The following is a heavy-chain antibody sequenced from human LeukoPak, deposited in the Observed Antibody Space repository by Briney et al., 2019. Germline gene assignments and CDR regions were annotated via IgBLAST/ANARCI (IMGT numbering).Heavy chain of an antibody. CDR1: GFTFSSSW. CDR3: ARGAPIDH. CDR2: MNSDVTTI. V-gene: IGHV3-74*01. Sequence: GGSLRLSCAASGFTFSSSWMYWLRQSPGKGLVWDSRMNSDVTTISYADSVRGRFTISRDNAQNTLHLQMDSLRVEDTAVYYCARGAPIDHWGQGVLVIVSS. J-gene: IGHJ5*02.